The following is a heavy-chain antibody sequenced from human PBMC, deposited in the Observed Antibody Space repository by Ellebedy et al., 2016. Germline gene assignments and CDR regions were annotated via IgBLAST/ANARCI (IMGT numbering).Heavy chain of an antibody. CDR2: INHSGST. CDR1: GGSFSGYY. V-gene: IGHV4-34*01. CDR3: ARVQSSGWYADAFDI. D-gene: IGHD6-19*01. J-gene: IGHJ3*02. Sequence: SETLSLXXAVYGGSFSGYYWSWIRQPPGKGLEWIGEINHSGSTNYNPSLKSRVTISVDTSKNQFSLKLSSVTAADTAVYYCARVQSSGWYADAFDIWGQGTMVTVSS.